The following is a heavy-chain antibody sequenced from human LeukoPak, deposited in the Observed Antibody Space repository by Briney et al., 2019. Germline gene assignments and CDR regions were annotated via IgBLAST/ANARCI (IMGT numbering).Heavy chain of an antibody. Sequence: GGSLRLSCAASGFTFSSYWMHWVRQAPGKGLVWVSRINSDGSSTSYADSVKGRFTISRDNAKNTLYLQMNSLRVEDTAVYYCTRVTCSSTTSCATVDYWGQGTLVTVSS. J-gene: IGHJ4*02. CDR2: INSDGSST. D-gene: IGHD2-2*01. CDR3: TRVTCSSTTSCATVDY. V-gene: IGHV3-74*01. CDR1: GFTFSSYW.